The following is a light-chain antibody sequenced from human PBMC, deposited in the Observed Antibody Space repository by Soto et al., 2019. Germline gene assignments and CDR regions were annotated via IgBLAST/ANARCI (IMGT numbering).Light chain of an antibody. CDR2: GAT. J-gene: IGKJ1*01. CDR3: QQYNNWPRT. V-gene: IGKV3-15*01. CDR1: QSVSSY. Sequence: EIVLTHSLATLSLSPCERATLSFSASQSVSSYLAWYQQKPGQAPRLLIHGATTRATGIPARFSGSGSGTEFTLTISSLQSEDFAVYYCQQYNNWPRTFGQGTKVDIK.